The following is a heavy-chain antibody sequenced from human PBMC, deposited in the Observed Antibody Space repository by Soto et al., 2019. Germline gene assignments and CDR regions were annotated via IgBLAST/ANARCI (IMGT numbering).Heavy chain of an antibody. Sequence: QIPLVQSGVEVKKPGASVKVSCRASGYSFTGYALAWVRQAPGQGLEWVGWISTYNSNTNYAQKFHGRVTMTTDTSTTTAHMELRNMRSDDTAVYYCARVSYDILTGYYAHYFDYWGQGTLVTVSS. J-gene: IGHJ4*02. V-gene: IGHV1-18*01. CDR1: GYSFTGYA. CDR3: ARVSYDILTGYYAHYFDY. CDR2: ISTYNSNT. D-gene: IGHD3-9*01.